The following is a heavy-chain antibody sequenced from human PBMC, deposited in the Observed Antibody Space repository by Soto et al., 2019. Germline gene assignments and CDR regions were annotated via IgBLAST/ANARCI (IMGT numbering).Heavy chain of an antibody. CDR2: IYPGDSDT. CDR3: AIVLYNSGPFFYFDY. Sequence: PGESLKISCKGSGYSFTSYWIGWVRQMPGKGLEWMGIIYPGDSDTRYSPSFQGQVTISADKSISTAYLQWSSLKASDTAMYYCAIVLYNSGPFFYFDYWGQGTLVTVSS. CDR1: GYSFTSYW. V-gene: IGHV5-51*01. D-gene: IGHD6-19*01. J-gene: IGHJ4*02.